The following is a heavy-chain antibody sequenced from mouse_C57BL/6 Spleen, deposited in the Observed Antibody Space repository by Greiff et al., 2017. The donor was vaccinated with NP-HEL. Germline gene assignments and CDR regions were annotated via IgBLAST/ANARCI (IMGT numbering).Heavy chain of an antibody. J-gene: IGHJ3*01. CDR1: GYTFTDYY. Sequence: VQLQQSGAELVRPGASVKLSCKAYGYTFTDYYINWVKQRPGQGLEWIARIYPGSGNTYYNEKFKGKATLTAEKSSSTAYMQLSSLTSEDSAVYFCASNWDDGAYWGQGTLVTVSA. D-gene: IGHD4-1*02. CDR3: ASNWDDGAY. CDR2: IYPGSGNT. V-gene: IGHV1-76*01.